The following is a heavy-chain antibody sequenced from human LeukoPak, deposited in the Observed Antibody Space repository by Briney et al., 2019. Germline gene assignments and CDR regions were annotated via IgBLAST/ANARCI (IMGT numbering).Heavy chain of an antibody. CDR1: GFTFSSYA. J-gene: IGHJ6*03. CDR3: ARGSHTVINRYYMDV. CDR2: ISYDGSNK. V-gene: IGHV3-30*04. Sequence: GRSLRLSCAASGFTFSSYAMHWVRQAPGKGLEWVAVISYDGSNKYYADSVKGRFTISRDNSKNTLYLQMNSLRAEDTAVYYCARGSHTVINRYYMDVWGKGTTVTVSS.